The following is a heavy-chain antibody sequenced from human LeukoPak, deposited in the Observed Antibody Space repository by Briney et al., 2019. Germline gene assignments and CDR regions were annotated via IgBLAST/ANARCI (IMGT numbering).Heavy chain of an antibody. CDR3: ASQQFLEWFVDY. Sequence: SETLSLTCTVSGGSISSYYWSWIRQPPGKGLEWIGSIYYSGSTYYNPSLKSRVTISVDTSKNQFSLKLSSVTAADTAVYYCASQQFLEWFVDYWGQGTLVTVSS. J-gene: IGHJ4*02. D-gene: IGHD3-3*01. CDR1: GGSISSYY. V-gene: IGHV4-59*05. CDR2: IYYSGST.